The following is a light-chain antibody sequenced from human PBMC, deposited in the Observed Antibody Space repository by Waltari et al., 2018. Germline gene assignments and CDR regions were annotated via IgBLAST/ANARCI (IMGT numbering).Light chain of an antibody. V-gene: IGLV1-51*02. CDR2: ENN. CDR1: SSNIGNNY. Sequence: QSVLTQPPSVSAAPGQKVTISCSGSSSNIGNNYVSWYQHLPGTAPELLIYENNKRPSVIPDRFSGSKSGTSATLGITGLQTGDEADYYCGTWDSSLSAVVFGGGTKLTVL. J-gene: IGLJ2*01. CDR3: GTWDSSLSAVV.